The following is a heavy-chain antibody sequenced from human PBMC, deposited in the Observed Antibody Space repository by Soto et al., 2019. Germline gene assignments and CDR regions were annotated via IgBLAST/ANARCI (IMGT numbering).Heavy chain of an antibody. V-gene: IGHV3-13*01. D-gene: IGHD6-19*01. Sequence: GGSLRLSCAASGFTFSSYDMHWVRQATGKGLEWVSAIGTAGDTYYPASVKGRFTISRENAKNSLYLQMNSLRAGDTAVYYCARAPRKYSSGWYFRYDYGMDVWGQGTTVTVSS. CDR2: IGTAGDT. CDR3: ARAPRKYSSGWYFRYDYGMDV. CDR1: GFTFSSYD. J-gene: IGHJ6*02.